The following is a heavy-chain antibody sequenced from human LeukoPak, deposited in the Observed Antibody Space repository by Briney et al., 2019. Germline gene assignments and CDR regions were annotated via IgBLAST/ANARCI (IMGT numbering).Heavy chain of an antibody. CDR2: ISGSGGSR. CDR1: EFTFSAYT. D-gene: IGHD1-7*01. V-gene: IGHV3-23*01. CDR3: AKDLSITGTYGGVGVSAC. Sequence: GGSLRLSCAASEFTFSAYTMRWVRQAPGKGLEGVAGISGSGGSRYYADSVKGRLTISRDNSNNMLFLQMNSLRAEDTALYFCAKDLSITGTYGGVGVSACWGQGTLVTVSS. J-gene: IGHJ4*02.